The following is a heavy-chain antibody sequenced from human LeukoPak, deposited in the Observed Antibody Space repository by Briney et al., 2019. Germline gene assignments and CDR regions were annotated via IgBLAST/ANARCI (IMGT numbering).Heavy chain of an antibody. CDR2: IRYDGSKK. J-gene: IGHJ6*03. D-gene: IGHD2-8*01. CDR3: ANGYCTNGVCYPYYYYYMDV. CDR1: GFIFSSYG. Sequence: PGGSLRLSCAASGFIFSSYGMHWVRQAPGKGLEWVAFIRYDGSKKYYADSVKGRFTISRDNSKNTLYLQMNSLRAEDTAVYYCANGYCTNGVCYPYYYYYMDVWGKGTTVTVSS. V-gene: IGHV3-30*02.